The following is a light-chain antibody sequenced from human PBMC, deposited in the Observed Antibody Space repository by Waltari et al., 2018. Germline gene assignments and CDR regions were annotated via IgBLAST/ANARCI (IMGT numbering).Light chain of an antibody. J-gene: IGLJ2*01. V-gene: IGLV2-14*01. CDR1: DGALGPFNY. Sequence: QSAPTQPASVSGSPGQPITIPCTVIDGALGPFNYVSWYRQTPGKAPEVIIYDFTRRPPGVSSRFSGSKSGNTASLTISGLQAEDEGHYYCTSYTTTRLTFGGGTKLTV. CDR2: DFT. CDR3: TSYTTTRLT.